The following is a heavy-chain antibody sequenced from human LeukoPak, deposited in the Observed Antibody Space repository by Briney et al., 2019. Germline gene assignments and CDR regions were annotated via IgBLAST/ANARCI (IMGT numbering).Heavy chain of an antibody. J-gene: IGHJ4*02. Sequence: SETLPLTCTVSGGSISSYYGSWIRQPAGKGLEWIGRIYTSGSTNYNPSLKSRVTMSVDTSKNQFSLKLSSVTAADTAVYYCAMTYYYDSSGYYYSDYWGQGTLVTVSS. CDR3: AMTYYYDSSGYYYSDY. CDR2: IYTSGST. CDR1: GGSISSYY. D-gene: IGHD3-22*01. V-gene: IGHV4-4*07.